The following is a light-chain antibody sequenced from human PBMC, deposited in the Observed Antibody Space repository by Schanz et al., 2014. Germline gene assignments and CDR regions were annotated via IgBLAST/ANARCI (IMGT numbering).Light chain of an antibody. CDR3: QQYGSSPGT. J-gene: IGKJ1*01. V-gene: IGKV1-6*02. Sequence: AIQMTQSPSSLSASVGDRVTITCRASQDIRNDLGWFQQKPGKAPNLLIYEASSLRSGVPSRFSGSGSGTDFTLTISSLQPEDFATYYCQQYGSSPGTFGQGTKVEIK. CDR2: EAS. CDR1: QDIRND.